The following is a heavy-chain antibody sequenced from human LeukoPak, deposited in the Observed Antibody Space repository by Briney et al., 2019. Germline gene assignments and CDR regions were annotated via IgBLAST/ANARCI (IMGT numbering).Heavy chain of an antibody. CDR3: AREPTYYYDSSGYYSAFDI. D-gene: IGHD3-22*01. V-gene: IGHV3-30*12. CDR2: ISSDGSQK. Sequence: GGSLRLSCAASGFTFSSYAMHWVRQAPGKGLEWVSFISSDGSQKYYADSVKGRFTISRDNSKNTLYLQLNSLRAEDTAVYYCAREPTYYYDSSGYYSAFDIWGQGTMVTVSS. CDR1: GFTFSSYA. J-gene: IGHJ3*02.